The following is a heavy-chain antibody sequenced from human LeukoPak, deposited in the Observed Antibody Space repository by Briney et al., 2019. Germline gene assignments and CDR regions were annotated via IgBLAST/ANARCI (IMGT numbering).Heavy chain of an antibody. CDR3: AGGIAAAGSVGGNWFDP. D-gene: IGHD6-13*01. CDR1: GGSFSGYY. V-gene: IGHV4-34*01. CDR2: INHSGST. J-gene: IGHJ5*02. Sequence: SETLSLTCAVYGGSFSGYYWSWIRQPPGKGLEWIGEINHSGSTNYNPSLKSRVTISVDTSKNQFSLKLSSVTAADTAVYYCAGGIAAAGSVGGNWFDPWGQGTLVTVSS.